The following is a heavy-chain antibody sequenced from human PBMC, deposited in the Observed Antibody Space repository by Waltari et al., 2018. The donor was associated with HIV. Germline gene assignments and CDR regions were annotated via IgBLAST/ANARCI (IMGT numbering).Heavy chain of an antibody. CDR3: AREKSYDSSGYYYTWYFDL. D-gene: IGHD3-22*01. V-gene: IGHV4-34*02. J-gene: IGHJ2*01. CDR1: GGSFSDFY. CDR2: INHSGST. Sequence: QVQLQQWGAGLLKPSETLSLTCAVSGGSFSDFYWPWIHQSPGKGLEWIAEINHSGSTNYNPSLKSRVTILVDTSKNQFSLKLTSVTAADTAVYYCAREKSYDSSGYYYTWYFDLWGRGTLVTVSS.